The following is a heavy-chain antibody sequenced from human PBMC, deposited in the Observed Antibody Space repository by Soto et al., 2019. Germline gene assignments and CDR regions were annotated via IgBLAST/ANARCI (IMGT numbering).Heavy chain of an antibody. Sequence: QVQLVQSGAEVKKPGSSVKLSCKASGYNFIAYYIYWVRQAPGHGPEWMGMINPSSGATNYAQKFQGRVTVTRDTSTITAYLELSSLRSEDAAVYYCAKYCGGDCRHFDAWGQGTLVTVSS. CDR1: GYNFIAYY. D-gene: IGHD2-21*02. CDR3: AKYCGGDCRHFDA. V-gene: IGHV1-46*01. J-gene: IGHJ4*02. CDR2: INPSSGAT.